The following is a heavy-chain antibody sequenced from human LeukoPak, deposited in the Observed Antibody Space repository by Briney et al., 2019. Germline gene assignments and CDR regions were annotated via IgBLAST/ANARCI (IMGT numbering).Heavy chain of an antibody. V-gene: IGHV4-38-2*02. CDR1: GYSISSGYY. D-gene: IGHD5-18*01. CDR3: ARESRAGYSYGYYYYMDV. J-gene: IGHJ6*03. CDR2: IYHSGSS. Sequence: PSETLSLTCTVSGYSISSGYYWGWIRQPPGKGLEWIGNIYHSGSSYYNPSLKSRVTISVDTSKNQLSLKLSSVTAADTAVYYCARESRAGYSYGYYYYMDVWGKGTTVTVSS.